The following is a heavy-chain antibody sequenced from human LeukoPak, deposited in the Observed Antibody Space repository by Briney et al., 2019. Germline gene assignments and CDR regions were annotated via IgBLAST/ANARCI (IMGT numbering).Heavy chain of an antibody. CDR1: GGSFSGYY. Sequence: SETLSLTCAVYGGSFSGYYWSWICQPPGKGLEWIGEINHSGSTNYNPSLKSRVTISVDTSKNQFSLKLSSVTAADTAVYYCARRLGAARHCDYWGQGTLVTVSS. CDR3: ARRLGAARHCDY. J-gene: IGHJ4*02. CDR2: INHSGST. V-gene: IGHV4-34*01. D-gene: IGHD6-6*01.